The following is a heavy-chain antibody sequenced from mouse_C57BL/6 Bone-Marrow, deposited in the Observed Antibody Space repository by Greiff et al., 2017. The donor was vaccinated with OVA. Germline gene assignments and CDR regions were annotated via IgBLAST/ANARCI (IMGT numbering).Heavy chain of an antibody. CDR1: GYSITSGYY. CDR2: ISYDGSN. Sequence: LVESGPGLVKPSQSLSLTCSVTGYSITSGYYWNWIRQFPGNKLEWMGYISYDGSNNYNPSLKNRISITRDTSKNQFFLKLNSVTTEDTATYYCARRGDYYAMDYWGQGTSVTVSS. J-gene: IGHJ4*01. V-gene: IGHV3-6*01. CDR3: ARRGDYYAMDY.